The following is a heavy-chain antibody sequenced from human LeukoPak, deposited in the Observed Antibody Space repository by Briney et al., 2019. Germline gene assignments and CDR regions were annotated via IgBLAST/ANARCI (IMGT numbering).Heavy chain of an antibody. CDR2: IYTSGGT. Sequence: SETLSLTCTVSGGSISSYYWSWIRQPAGKGLEWIGRIYTSGGTNYNPSLKSRVTMSVDTSKNQFSLKLSSVTAADTAVYYCASFGYDSSGYYYVFDYWGQGTLVTVSS. CDR1: GGSISSYY. D-gene: IGHD3-22*01. CDR3: ASFGYDSSGYYYVFDY. J-gene: IGHJ4*02. V-gene: IGHV4-4*07.